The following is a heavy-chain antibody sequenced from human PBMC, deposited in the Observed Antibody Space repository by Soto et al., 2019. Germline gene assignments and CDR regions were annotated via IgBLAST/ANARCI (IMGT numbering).Heavy chain of an antibody. CDR1: GGTFSSYA. D-gene: IGHD6-13*01. CDR2: IIPIFGTA. CDR3: AREVGEQQLFDWSDP. J-gene: IGHJ5*02. Sequence: SVKVSCKASGGTFSSYAISWVRQAPGQGLEWMGGIIPIFGTANYAQKFQGRVTITADESTSTAYMELSSLRSEDTAVYYCAREVGEQQLFDWSDPWGQGTLVTVSS. V-gene: IGHV1-69*13.